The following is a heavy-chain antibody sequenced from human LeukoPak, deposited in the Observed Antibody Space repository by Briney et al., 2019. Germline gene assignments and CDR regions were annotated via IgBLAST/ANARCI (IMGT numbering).Heavy chain of an antibody. CDR3: AKQLGYCSDGSCYFPY. D-gene: IGHD2-15*01. Sequence: GGSLRLSCAASGFTFSSSAMSWVRQAPGKGLEWVSAISNNGGYTYYADSVQGRFTISRDNSKSTLCLQMYSLRAEDTAVYYCAKQLGYCSDGSCYFPYWGQGTLVTVSS. J-gene: IGHJ4*02. CDR2: ISNNGGYT. CDR1: GFTFSSSA. V-gene: IGHV3-23*01.